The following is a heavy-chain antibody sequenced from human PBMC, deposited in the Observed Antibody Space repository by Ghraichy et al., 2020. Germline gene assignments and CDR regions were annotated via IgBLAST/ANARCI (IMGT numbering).Heavy chain of an antibody. J-gene: IGHJ4*02. CDR1: GFTFRTYA. D-gene: IGHD3-10*02. CDR2: ITGSGGST. Sequence: GGSLRLSCATSGFTFRTYAMSWVRQAPGKGLEWVSAITGSGGSTFYADSVKGRFTISRDDSKNTLYLQMNSLRAEDTAFYYCAKEETVRGVIPNYFDDWGQGTLVTVSS. CDR3: AKEETVRGVIPNYFDD. V-gene: IGHV3-23*01.